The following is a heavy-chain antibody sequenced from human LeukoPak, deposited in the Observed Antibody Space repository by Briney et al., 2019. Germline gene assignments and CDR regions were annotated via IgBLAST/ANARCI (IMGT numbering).Heavy chain of an antibody. CDR3: AKLMITFGGVIVGNAFDI. D-gene: IGHD3-16*02. Sequence: GGSLRLSCAASGFTFSSYAMSWVRQAPGKGLEGVSTISGSGGSTYYADSVKGRFTISRDNSKNTLYLQMNSLRAEDTAVYYCAKLMITFGGVIVGNAFDIWGQGTMVTVSS. CDR2: ISGSGGST. V-gene: IGHV3-23*01. CDR1: GFTFSSYA. J-gene: IGHJ3*02.